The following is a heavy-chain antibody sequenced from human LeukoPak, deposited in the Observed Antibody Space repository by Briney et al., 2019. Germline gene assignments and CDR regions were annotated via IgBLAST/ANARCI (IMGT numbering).Heavy chain of an antibody. D-gene: IGHD6-6*01. CDR1: GFTFSSYG. V-gene: IGHV3-33*01. CDR3: AREAPYSSSFNFDY. Sequence: PGGSLRLSCAASGFTFSSYGMHWVRQAPGKGLEWVAVIWYDGSNKYYADSVKGRFTISRDNSKNTLYLQMNSLRAEDTAVYYCAREAPYSSSFNFDYWGQGTLVTVSS. CDR2: IWYDGSNK. J-gene: IGHJ4*02.